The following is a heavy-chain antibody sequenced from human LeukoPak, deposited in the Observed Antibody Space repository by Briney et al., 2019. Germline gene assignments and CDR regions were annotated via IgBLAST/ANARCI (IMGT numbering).Heavy chain of an antibody. D-gene: IGHD6-6*01. CDR3: AKVAGSSSPYFDY. V-gene: IGHV3-30*02. CDR2: IRYDGSNK. CDR1: GFTFSSYG. Sequence: GGSLRLSCAASGFTFSSYGMHWVRQAPGKGLEWVAFIRYDGSNKYYADSVKGRFTISRDNSKNTLYLQMNSLRAEDTAVYYCAKVAGSSSPYFDYWGQGTLVTVSS. J-gene: IGHJ4*02.